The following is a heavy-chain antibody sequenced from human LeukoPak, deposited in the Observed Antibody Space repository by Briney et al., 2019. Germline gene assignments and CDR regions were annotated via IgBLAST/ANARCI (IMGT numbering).Heavy chain of an antibody. Sequence: PSETLSLTCTVSGVSISSYYWSWIRQPPGKGLEWIGYIYYSGSTNYNPSLKSRVTISVDTSKNQLSLKLSSVTAADTAVYYCARGGDGYNWGKFDYWGQGTLVTVSS. CDR2: IYYSGST. CDR3: ARGGDGYNWGKFDY. J-gene: IGHJ4*02. CDR1: GVSISSYY. V-gene: IGHV4-59*01. D-gene: IGHD5-24*01.